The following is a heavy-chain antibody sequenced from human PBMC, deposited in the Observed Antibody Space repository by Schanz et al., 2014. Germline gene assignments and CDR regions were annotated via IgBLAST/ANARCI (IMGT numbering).Heavy chain of an antibody. CDR3: ARDEQGFDV. V-gene: IGHV4-59*12. CDR1: GGSISSFY. J-gene: IGHJ6*02. CDR2: INHSGST. Sequence: QVQLQESGPGLVKSSETLSLTCTVSGGSISSFYWGWIRQPAGKGLEWIGEINHSGSTNYNPTLKSRVTISVDTSRNQFSLKLSSVTAADAAVYFCARDEQGFDVWGQGTTVIVSS.